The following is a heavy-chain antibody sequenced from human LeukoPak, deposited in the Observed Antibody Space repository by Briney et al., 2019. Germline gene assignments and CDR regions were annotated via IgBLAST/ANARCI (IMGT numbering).Heavy chain of an antibody. CDR2: INPNSGGT. Sequence: ASVKVSCKASGYTFTGYYMHWVRQARGQGLEWMGWINPNSGGTNYAQKFQGRVTMTRDTSISTAYMELSRLRSDDTAVYYCARAADFDGWPYYMDVWGKGTTVTISS. CDR1: GYTFTGYY. V-gene: IGHV1-2*02. CDR3: ARAADFDGWPYYMDV. D-gene: IGHD3-3*01. J-gene: IGHJ6*03.